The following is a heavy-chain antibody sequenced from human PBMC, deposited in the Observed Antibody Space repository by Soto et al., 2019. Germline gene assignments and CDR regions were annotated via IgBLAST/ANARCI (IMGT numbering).Heavy chain of an antibody. J-gene: IGHJ1*01. CDR2: IHHSGST. CDR3: VRGVLS. D-gene: IGHD3-10*01. V-gene: IGHV4-31*02. Sequence: WTWIRQHPGKGLEWIGNIHHSGSTFYNPSLKSRVSISVYTSKNQFSLKLSSVTAADTAVYFCVRGVLSWGQGTLVTVSS.